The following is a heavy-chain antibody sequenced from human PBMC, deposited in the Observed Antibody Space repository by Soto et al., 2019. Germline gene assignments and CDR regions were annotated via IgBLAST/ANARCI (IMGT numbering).Heavy chain of an antibody. V-gene: IGHV4-59*08. CDR1: GGSISSYY. CDR2: IYYSGST. Sequence: SETLSLTCTVSGGSISSYYWSWIRQPPGKGLEWIGYIYYSGSTNYNPSLKSRVTISVDTSKNQFSLKLSSVTAADTAVYYCARHVVLGCSGGSCYSSEYFQHWGQGTLVTVS. J-gene: IGHJ1*01. D-gene: IGHD2-15*01. CDR3: ARHVVLGCSGGSCYSSEYFQH.